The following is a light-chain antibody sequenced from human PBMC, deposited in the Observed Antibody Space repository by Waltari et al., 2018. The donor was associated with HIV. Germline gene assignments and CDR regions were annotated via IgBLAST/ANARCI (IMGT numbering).Light chain of an antibody. V-gene: IGLV5-45*02. Sequence: QTVLTQPSSLSASPGASVSLTCTFRSGINVGIYRIYWYQQKSGSPPQYLLTYKSDSEKRQASGVPSRFSGAKDYSANVGILLSSGLQSEDEADYYCVIWHNSVWVFGGGTKLTVL. CDR1: SGINVGIYR. J-gene: IGLJ3*02. CDR2: YKSDSEK. CDR3: VIWHNSVWV.